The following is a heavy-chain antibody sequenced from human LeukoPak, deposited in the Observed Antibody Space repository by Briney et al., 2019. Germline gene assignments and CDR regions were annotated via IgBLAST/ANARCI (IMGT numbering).Heavy chain of an antibody. CDR2: LSYSGKT. Sequence: PSDTLSLTCIISGGSISSSTYYWGWIRQPPGKGLEWIGTLSYSGKTYYNPSLKSRVTISIDTSKNQFSLKLSSVTAADTAVYYCASQGNKDYWGQGTLVTLSS. V-gene: IGHV4-39*07. D-gene: IGHD1/OR15-1a*01. J-gene: IGHJ4*02. CDR3: ASQGNKDY. CDR1: GGSISSSTYY.